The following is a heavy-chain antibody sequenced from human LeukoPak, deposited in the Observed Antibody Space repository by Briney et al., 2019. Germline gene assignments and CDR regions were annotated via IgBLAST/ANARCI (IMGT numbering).Heavy chain of an antibody. CDR3: AMGVNFEY. J-gene: IGHJ4*02. D-gene: IGHD3-10*01. V-gene: IGHV4-59*01. CDR2: IYYSGST. Sequence: SETLSLTCTVSGGSISNYYWSWIRQPPGKGLEWIGYIYYSGSTNYNPSLKSRVTISVDTSKNQFSLKLSSVIAVHTAVYYCAMGVNFEYGGQETLVTVSS. CDR1: GGSISNYY.